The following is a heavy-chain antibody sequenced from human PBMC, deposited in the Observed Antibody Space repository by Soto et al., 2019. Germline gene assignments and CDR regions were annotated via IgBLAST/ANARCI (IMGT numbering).Heavy chain of an antibody. J-gene: IGHJ6*02. D-gene: IGHD2-2*01. CDR1: GFTFSSYS. CDR3: ARAREGQRMDV. CDR2: ISSSSTYI. V-gene: IGHV3-21*01. Sequence: EVQLVESGGGLVKPGGSLRLSCAASGFTFSSYSLDWVLQAPGKGLEWVSSISSSSTYIYYGDSVKGRFTISRDTAKTSLYLQMNSLRAEDTAVYYCARAREGQRMDVWGQGTTVTVSS.